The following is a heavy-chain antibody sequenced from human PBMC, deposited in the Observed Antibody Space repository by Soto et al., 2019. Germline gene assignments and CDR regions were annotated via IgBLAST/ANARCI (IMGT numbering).Heavy chain of an antibody. Sequence: PSETLSLTCAVSGVSMRTGGYYWTWIRQDPGKGLEWIGYVYFSGTTYYNPSLKNRVTMSVDLSKNQFSLKLTSVTAADTAVYYCVTNGGFDFYCFDSWGQGTLVTVSS. D-gene: IGHD5-12*01. J-gene: IGHJ4*02. CDR3: VTNGGFDFYCFDS. V-gene: IGHV4-31*11. CDR2: VYFSGTT. CDR1: GVSMRTGGYY.